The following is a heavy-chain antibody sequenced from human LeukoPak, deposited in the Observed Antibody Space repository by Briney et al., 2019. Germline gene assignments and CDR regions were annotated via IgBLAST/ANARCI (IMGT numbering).Heavy chain of an antibody. Sequence: PGGSLRLSCAASGFTLTISAMSWVREAPGEGLEWVSAISGSGDTTYYADSVKGRFTISRDNSKNTLYLQMNSLRAEGTAVYYCANQYPGWGEGTLVTVSS. CDR3: ANQYPG. CDR1: GFTLTISA. CDR2: ISGSGDTT. D-gene: IGHD2/OR15-2a*01. V-gene: IGHV3-23*01. J-gene: IGHJ4*02.